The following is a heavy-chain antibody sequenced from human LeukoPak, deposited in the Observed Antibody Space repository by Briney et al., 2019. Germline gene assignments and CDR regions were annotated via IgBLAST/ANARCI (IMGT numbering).Heavy chain of an antibody. CDR1: GFTFSRYS. CDR3: ARDSVWQLDLSPDDAFDI. D-gene: IGHD1-7*01. V-gene: IGHV3-30*04. CDR2: ISYDGTNK. J-gene: IGHJ3*02. Sequence: PGGSLRLSCTASGFTFSRYSMHWVRRAPGKGLEWVAVISYDGTNKYHADSVEGRFSISRDNSKNTQYLQMKGLRAGDTAVYYCARDSVWQLDLSPDDAFDIWGQGTMVTVSS.